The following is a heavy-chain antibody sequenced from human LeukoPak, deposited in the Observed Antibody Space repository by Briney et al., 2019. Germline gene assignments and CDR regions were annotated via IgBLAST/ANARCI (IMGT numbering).Heavy chain of an antibody. J-gene: IGHJ5*02. Sequence: ASVKVSCKASGYTLTGYYMHWVQQAPGQGLEWMGWINPNSGGTNYAQKFQGRVTMTRDTSISTAYMELSRLRSDDTAVYYCARGNYYGSGSYEYNWFDPWGQGTLVTVSS. V-gene: IGHV1-2*02. CDR2: INPNSGGT. CDR1: GYTLTGYY. CDR3: ARGNYYGSGSYEYNWFDP. D-gene: IGHD3-10*01.